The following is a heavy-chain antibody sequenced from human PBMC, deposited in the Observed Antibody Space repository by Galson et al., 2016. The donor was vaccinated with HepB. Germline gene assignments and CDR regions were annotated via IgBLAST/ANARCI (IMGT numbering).Heavy chain of an antibody. CDR2: ISGNSGTI. Sequence: SLRLSCAASGFTFDDHAMRWVRQPPGKGLEWVSGISGNSGTIGYADSVKGRFTISRDNAKNSLYLQMNSLRAEDTALYYCAKKGNWNDAYFDYWGQGTLVTVPS. V-gene: IGHV3-9*01. D-gene: IGHD1-1*01. CDR1: GFTFDDHA. J-gene: IGHJ4*02. CDR3: AKKGNWNDAYFDY.